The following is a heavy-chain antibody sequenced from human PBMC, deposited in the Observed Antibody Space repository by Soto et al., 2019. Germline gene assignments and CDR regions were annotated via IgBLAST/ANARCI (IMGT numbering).Heavy chain of an antibody. D-gene: IGHD2-15*01. Sequence: EVQLLESGGDLVQPGGSLRLSCAASGFTFSSYAMSWVRQAPGKGLEWVSAISGSGGSTYYADSAKGRFTISRDNSKNTLHLQMNRLRADETAVYYCARGVVVAATGDGPSRWGQGTLLTVSS. V-gene: IGHV3-23*01. CDR1: GFTFSSYA. CDR2: ISGSGGST. CDR3: ARGVVVAATGDGPSR. J-gene: IGHJ4*02.